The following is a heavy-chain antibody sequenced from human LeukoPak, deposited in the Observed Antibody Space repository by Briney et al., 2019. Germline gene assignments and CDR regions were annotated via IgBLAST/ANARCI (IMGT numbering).Heavy chain of an antibody. CDR2: IRSKAYGGTT. J-gene: IGHJ4*02. V-gene: IGHV3-49*04. Sequence: QPRRSLRLSCTGSAFTVGDYAVSWGRQAPGKGPEWVGVIRSKAYGGTTEYDASVKGRFTISRDDSKSIAYLQMNSLKTEDTAVYYCSRDPLHHYGSGSYYHFDYWGQGTLVTVSS. CDR1: AFTVGDYA. CDR3: SRDPLHHYGSGSYYHFDY. D-gene: IGHD3-10*01.